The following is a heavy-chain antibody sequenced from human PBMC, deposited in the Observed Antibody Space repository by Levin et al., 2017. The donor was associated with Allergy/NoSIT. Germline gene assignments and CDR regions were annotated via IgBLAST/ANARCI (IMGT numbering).Heavy chain of an antibody. D-gene: IGHD2-2*01. J-gene: IGHJ6*02. Sequence: VASVKVSCKASGDTFTTYFIHWVRQAPGQGLEWMGIINVSGGSTTYAQKFQGRVIMTRDTSTRTVYMDLSSLRSEDTAVYYCARDVVVVPGAISEYYHNGMDVWGQGTTVTVSS. CDR1: GDTFTTYF. V-gene: IGHV1-46*01. CDR3: ARDVVVVPGAISEYYHNGMDV. CDR2: INVSGGST.